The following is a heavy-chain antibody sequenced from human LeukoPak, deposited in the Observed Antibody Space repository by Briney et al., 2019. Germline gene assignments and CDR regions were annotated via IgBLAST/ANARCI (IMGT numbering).Heavy chain of an antibody. CDR2: ISGGSSTI. CDR1: GFTFSSYS. CDR3: AREGDSSGPSVGLDY. V-gene: IGHV3-48*02. Sequence: GGSLRLSCTASGFTFSSYSMNWVRQAPGKGLEWVSYISGGSSTIYHADSVKGRFTISRDDAKNTLDLQMNSLRDEDTAVYYCAREGDSSGPSVGLDYWGQGTLVTVSS. D-gene: IGHD3-22*01. J-gene: IGHJ4*02.